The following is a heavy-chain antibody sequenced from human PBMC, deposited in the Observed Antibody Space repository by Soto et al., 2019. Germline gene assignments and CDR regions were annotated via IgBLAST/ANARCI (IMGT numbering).Heavy chain of an antibody. J-gene: IGHJ4*02. CDR1: GYTFSSNG. Sequence: QVQLVQSGAEVKKPGASVKVSCKASGYTFSSNGITWVRQAPGQGFEWMGWINGDNGNTNYAQKFQGRVTMTTDTSTSTSSRALSSLTSADTAVDYRAEDLGDGDYGTAFGGQGTLVTAS. D-gene: IGHD4-17*01. V-gene: IGHV1-18*04. CDR3: AEDLGDGDYGTAF. CDR2: INGDNGNT.